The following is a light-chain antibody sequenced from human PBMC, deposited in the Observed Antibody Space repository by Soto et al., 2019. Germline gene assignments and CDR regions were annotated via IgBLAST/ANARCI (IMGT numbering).Light chain of an antibody. Sequence: DIQMTQSPSSLSASVGDRVTITCRAGQYIGRYLNWYQQKPGKAPKLLIYAASSLHSGVPSRFSGSGSGTDFTLTISSLQPEDFATYYCLQHNSYPLTFGPGTKVDIK. CDR1: QYIGRY. V-gene: IGKV1-39*01. CDR3: LQHNSYPLT. CDR2: AAS. J-gene: IGKJ3*01.